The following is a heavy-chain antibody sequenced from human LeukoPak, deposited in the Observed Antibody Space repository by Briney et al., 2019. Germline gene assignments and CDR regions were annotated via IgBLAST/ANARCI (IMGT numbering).Heavy chain of an antibody. V-gene: IGHV3-48*01. Sequence: QAGGSLRLSCTASGFTFSSHSMNWVRQAPGKGLEWISYISRSSSTVYYADSVKGRFTISRDDSKNTLSLQINSLRPEDTAVYYCAANTSPVGFYFGYWGQGTLVTVSS. CDR3: AANTSPVGFYFGY. J-gene: IGHJ4*01. D-gene: IGHD4/OR15-4a*01. CDR2: ISRSSSTV. CDR1: GFTFSSHS.